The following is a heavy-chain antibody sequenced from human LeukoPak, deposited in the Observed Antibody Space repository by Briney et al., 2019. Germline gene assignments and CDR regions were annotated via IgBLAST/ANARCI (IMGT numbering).Heavy chain of an antibody. D-gene: IGHD6-13*01. CDR1: GYSFTIYY. CDR2: VNPDTGGT. CDR3: ARDLQQLEHSWFDP. V-gene: IGHV1-2*02. J-gene: IGHJ5*02. Sequence: ASVTSCMASGYSFTIYYLHWLRRAPGQRLEGMGWVNPDTGGTYYAQKFKGGVTISRDTSINTAYMEVSRLTSDDTADDYCARDLQQLEHSWFDPWGQGTLVTVSS.